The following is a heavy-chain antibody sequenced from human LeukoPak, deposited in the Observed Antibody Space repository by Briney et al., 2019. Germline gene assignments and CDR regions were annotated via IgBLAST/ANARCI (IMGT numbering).Heavy chain of an antibody. V-gene: IGHV4-39*01. CDR1: GGSISSSSYY. Sequence: SETLSLTCTVSGGSISSSSYYWGWIRQPPGKGLEWIGSIYYSGSTYYNPSLKSRVTISVDTSKNQFSLKLSSVTAADTAVYYCARGRTVRGAIKFYYYMDVWGKGTTVTVSS. CDR2: IYYSGST. CDR3: ARGRTVRGAIKFYYYMDV. D-gene: IGHD3-10*01. J-gene: IGHJ6*03.